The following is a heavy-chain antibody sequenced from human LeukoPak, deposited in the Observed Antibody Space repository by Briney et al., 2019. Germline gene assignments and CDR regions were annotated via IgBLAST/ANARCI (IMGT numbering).Heavy chain of an antibody. J-gene: IGHJ4*02. V-gene: IGHV3-30*18. CDR3: AKEELGYCTNGVCPPHD. CDR2: ISYDGSNK. D-gene: IGHD2-8*01. CDR1: GFTFSSYA. Sequence: GGSLRLSCAASGFTFSSYAMSWVRQAPGKGLEWVAVISYDGSNKYYADSVKGRFTISRDNSKNTLYLQMNSLRAEDTAVYYCAKEELGYCTNGVCPPHDWGQGTLVTVSS.